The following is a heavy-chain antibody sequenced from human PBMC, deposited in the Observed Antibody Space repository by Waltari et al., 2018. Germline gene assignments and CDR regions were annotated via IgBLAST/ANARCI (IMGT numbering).Heavy chain of an antibody. D-gene: IGHD3-3*01. V-gene: IGHV4-39*07. CDR1: GGSISRGSYY. CDR3: ARYYGNGEGWLDP. J-gene: IGHJ5*02. Sequence: QLQLQESGPGLVKPSETLSLTCTVSGGSISRGSYYWGWIRQPPGKGLESIGYISYRGTTYYNLSLKSRVTMSVDTSRDQYSLSLRSVAAADTAVYYCARYYGNGEGWLDPWGQGTLVTVSS. CDR2: ISYRGTT.